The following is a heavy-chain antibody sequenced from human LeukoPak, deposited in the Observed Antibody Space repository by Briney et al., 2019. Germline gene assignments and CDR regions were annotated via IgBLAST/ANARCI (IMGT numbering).Heavy chain of an antibody. Sequence: GASVKVSCKASGYTFTGYYMHWVRQAPGQGLEWMGWINPNSGGTNYAQKFQGRVTMTRDTSISTAYMELSRLRSDDTAVYYCARGRVTSHQTMVRGVIRLNWFDPWGQGTLVTVSS. J-gene: IGHJ5*02. CDR3: ARGRVTSHQTMVRGVIRLNWFDP. V-gene: IGHV1-2*02. CDR1: GYTFTGYY. CDR2: INPNSGGT. D-gene: IGHD3-10*01.